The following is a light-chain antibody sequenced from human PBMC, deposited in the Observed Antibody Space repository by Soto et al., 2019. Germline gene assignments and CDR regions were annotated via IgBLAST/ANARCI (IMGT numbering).Light chain of an antibody. J-gene: IGLJ1*01. CDR1: SSNVGSYKL. V-gene: IGLV2-23*02. CDR2: EVN. Sequence: QSALTQPASVSGSPGQSITISCTGTSSNVGSYKLVSWYQQHPGKAPKLMIFEVNKPPSGVSNRFSGSKSGNTACLTVSGLKVEDEADYYCCSSGGSPTYVFGTGTKLTVL. CDR3: CSSGGSPTYV.